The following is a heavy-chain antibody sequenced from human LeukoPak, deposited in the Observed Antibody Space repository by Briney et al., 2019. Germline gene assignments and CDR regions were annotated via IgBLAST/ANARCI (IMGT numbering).Heavy chain of an antibody. J-gene: IGHJ4*02. CDR3: AKDRSSSWYGLFDY. CDR2: ISGSGGST. CDR1: GFTFSSYA. Sequence: GSLLLSCAASGFTFSSYAMGWVRRAPGKGLEWVSAISGSGGSTYYADSVKGRFTISRDNSKNTLYLQMNSLRAEDTAVYYCAKDRSSSWYGLFDYWGQGTLVTVSS. V-gene: IGHV3-23*01. D-gene: IGHD6-13*01.